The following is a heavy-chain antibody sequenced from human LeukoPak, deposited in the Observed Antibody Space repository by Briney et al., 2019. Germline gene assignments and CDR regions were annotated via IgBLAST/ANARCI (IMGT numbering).Heavy chain of an antibody. CDR2: INSDGSST. J-gene: IGHJ6*03. Sequence: SGGSLRLSCAASGFTFSSYWMHWVRQAPGKGLVWVSRINSDGSSTSYADSVKGRFTISRDNAKNTLYLQMNSLRAEDTAVYYCARGRDYYYMDVWGKGTTVTVSS. CDR3: ARGRDYYYMDV. CDR1: GFTFSSYW. V-gene: IGHV3-74*01.